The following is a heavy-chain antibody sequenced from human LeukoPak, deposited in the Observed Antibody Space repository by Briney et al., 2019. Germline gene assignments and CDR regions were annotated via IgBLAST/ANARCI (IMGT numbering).Heavy chain of an antibody. CDR1: GYTFTVYY. Sequence: ASVKVSCKASGYTFTVYYIHWVRQAPGQGLEWMGWINPNTAGTNNAQKFQGRVTMTRDTSISTAYMELNRLTSDDTAVYYCARTHSSGWYWGYFGYWGQGTLVTVSS. V-gene: IGHV1-2*02. CDR2: INPNTAGT. D-gene: IGHD6-19*01. CDR3: ARTHSSGWYWGYFGY. J-gene: IGHJ4*02.